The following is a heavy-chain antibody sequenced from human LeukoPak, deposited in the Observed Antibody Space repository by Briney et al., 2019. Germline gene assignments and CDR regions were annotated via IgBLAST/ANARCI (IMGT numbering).Heavy chain of an antibody. CDR2: INHSGST. V-gene: IGHV4-34*01. Sequence: PSETLSLTCAVYGGSFSGYYWSWIRQPPGKGLEWIGEINHSGSTNYNPSLKSRVTISVDTSKNQFSLKLSSVTAADTAVYYCARGGYCSGGSCYFLYFDYWGQGTLVTVSS. J-gene: IGHJ4*02. D-gene: IGHD2-15*01. CDR1: GGSFSGYY. CDR3: ARGGYCSGGSCYFLYFDY.